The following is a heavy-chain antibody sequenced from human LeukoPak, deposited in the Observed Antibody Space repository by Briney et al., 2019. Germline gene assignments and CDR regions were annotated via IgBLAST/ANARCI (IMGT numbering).Heavy chain of an antibody. J-gene: IGHJ4*02. D-gene: IGHD6-6*01. CDR2: ISAYNGNT. V-gene: IGHV1-18*01. Sequence: ASVKVSCKASGYTFTSYAISWVRQAPGQGLEWKGWISAYNGNTNYAQKLQGRVTMTTDTSTSTAYMELRSLRSDDTAVYYCARGWSASSSNAYFDYWGQGTLVTVSS. CDR3: ARGWSASSSNAYFDY. CDR1: GYTFTSYA.